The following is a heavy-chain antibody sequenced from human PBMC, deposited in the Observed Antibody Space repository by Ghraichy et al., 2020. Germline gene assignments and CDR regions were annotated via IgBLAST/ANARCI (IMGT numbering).Heavy chain of an antibody. CDR1: GDSISGSY. J-gene: IGHJ6*02. V-gene: IGHV4-59*01. CDR2: IYNSGTT. D-gene: IGHD2-2*02. Sequence: SETLSLTCTVYGDSISGSYWSWIRQPPGKGLEWIANIYNSGTTNSNPSLKSRVTVSVDTSKNQFSLKLTSVTAADTAVYYCARCTNCYTVGRADYHHAVDVWGQGTTVTVSS. CDR3: ARCTNCYTVGRADYHHAVDV.